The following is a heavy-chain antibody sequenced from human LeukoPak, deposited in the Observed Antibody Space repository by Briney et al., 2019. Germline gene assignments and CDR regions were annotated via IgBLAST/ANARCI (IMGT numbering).Heavy chain of an antibody. J-gene: IGHJ4*02. CDR2: ISGSGGST. Sequence: GGSLRLSCAASGFTFSSYAMSWVRQAPGKGLEWVSAISGSGGSTYYADSVKGRFTISRDNFKNTLYLRMNSLRAEDTAVYYCAKDLSYLVDYWGQGTLVTVSS. D-gene: IGHD1-26*01. V-gene: IGHV3-23*01. CDR1: GFTFSSYA. CDR3: AKDLSYLVDY.